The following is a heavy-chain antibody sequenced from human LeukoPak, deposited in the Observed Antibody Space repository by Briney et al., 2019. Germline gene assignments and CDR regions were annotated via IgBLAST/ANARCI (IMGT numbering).Heavy chain of an antibody. CDR1: GFTFSSYG. V-gene: IGHV3-30*18. D-gene: IGHD3-10*01. CDR3: AKDLFDGYYYGSGSYQDY. CDR2: ISYDGSNK. J-gene: IGHJ4*02. Sequence: GGSLRLSCAASGFTFSSYGMHWVRQAPGKGLEWVAVISYDGSNKYYADSVNGRFTISRDNSKNTLYLQMNSLRAEDTAVYYCAKDLFDGYYYGSGSYQDYWGQGTLVTVSS.